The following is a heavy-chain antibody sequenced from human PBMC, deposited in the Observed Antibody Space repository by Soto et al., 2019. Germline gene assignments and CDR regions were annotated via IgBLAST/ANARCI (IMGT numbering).Heavy chain of an antibody. D-gene: IGHD2-21*01. V-gene: IGHV3-33*01. CDR2: IWYDGSNK. CDR3: ARAAGHIRYYFDY. J-gene: IGHJ4*02. CDR1: GFTFSSYG. Sequence: QVQLVESGGGVVQPGRSLRLSCAASGFTFSSYGMHWVRQAPGKGLEWVAVIWYDGSNKYYADSVKGRFTISRDNSKNTLYPQMNSLRAEDTAVYYCARAAGHIRYYFDYWGQGTLVTVSS.